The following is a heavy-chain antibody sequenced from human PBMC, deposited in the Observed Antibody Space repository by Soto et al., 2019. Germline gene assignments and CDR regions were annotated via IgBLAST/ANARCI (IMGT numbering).Heavy chain of an antibody. CDR2: ISAYNGNT. V-gene: IGHV1-18*01. D-gene: IGHD1-26*01. CDR1: GYTFTSYG. CDR3: AIPKSGSYSSPPNWFDP. Sequence: QVQLVQSGAEVKKPGASVKVSCKASGYTFTSYGISWVRQAPGQGLEWMGWISAYNGNTNYAQKLQGRVTMTTDTSKSTAYMELRSLRSDDTAVYYCAIPKSGSYSSPPNWFDPGGQGTLVTVSS. J-gene: IGHJ5*02.